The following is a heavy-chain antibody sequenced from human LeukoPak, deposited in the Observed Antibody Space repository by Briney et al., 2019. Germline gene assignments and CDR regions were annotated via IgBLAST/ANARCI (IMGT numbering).Heavy chain of an antibody. Sequence: ASVKVSCKTSEATFVSYDINWVRQAPGQGLEWMGRIIPVLGATNYAQKFQGTVTLTADTSTNTVYMELSNLRSEDRALYFCASRSHRKAFDIWGQGTMVTVSS. V-gene: IGHV1-69*04. CDR2: IIPVLGAT. J-gene: IGHJ3*02. D-gene: IGHD1-14*01. CDR1: EATFVSYD. CDR3: ASRSHRKAFDI.